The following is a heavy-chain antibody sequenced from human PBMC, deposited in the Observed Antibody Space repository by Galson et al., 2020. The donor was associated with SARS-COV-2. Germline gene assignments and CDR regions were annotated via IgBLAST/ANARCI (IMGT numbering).Heavy chain of an antibody. J-gene: IGHJ5*02. CDR3: ARENAIAAADSHPGYNWFDP. CDR2: IWYDGSNK. D-gene: IGHD6-13*01. V-gene: IGHV3-33*01. CDR1: GFNFKTYA. Sequence: GESLKISCAASGFNFKTYAMHWVRQAPGKGLEWVAVIWYDGSNKYYADSVKGRFTISRDNSKNTLYLQMNSLRAEDTAVYYCARENAIAAADSHPGYNWFDPWGQGTLVTVSS.